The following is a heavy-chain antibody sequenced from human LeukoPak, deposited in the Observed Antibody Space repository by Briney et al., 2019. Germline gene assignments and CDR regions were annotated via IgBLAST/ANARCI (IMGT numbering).Heavy chain of an antibody. Sequence: SETLSLTCTVSGGSISSYYWSWIRQPAGKGLEWIGRIYTSGSTNYNPSLKSRVTMSVDTSRNQFSLKLSSVTAADTAVYYCARVSYDSSGYLIGYFDYWGQGTLVTVSS. D-gene: IGHD3-22*01. V-gene: IGHV4-4*07. CDR3: ARVSYDSSGYLIGYFDY. J-gene: IGHJ4*02. CDR1: GGSISSYY. CDR2: IYTSGST.